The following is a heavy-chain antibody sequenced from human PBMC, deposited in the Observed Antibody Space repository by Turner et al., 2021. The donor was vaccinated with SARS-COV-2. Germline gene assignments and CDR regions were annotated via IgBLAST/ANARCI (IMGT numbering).Heavy chain of an antibody. CDR1: GGSVTNSFYF. Sequence: QLQLEESGPGLVKASKTLSLTCGVSGGSVTNSFYFWGWVRQAPGRGLEWIASMSYSEMTYHNPSLRSRVSISKDTSKNQFSLRLTSLTAADTAIYYCATKTHCGSDCYSKYFDLWGRGTPVTVAS. CDR2: MSYSEMT. CDR3: ATKTHCGSDCYSKYFDL. D-gene: IGHD2-21*02. V-gene: IGHV4-39*01. J-gene: IGHJ2*01.